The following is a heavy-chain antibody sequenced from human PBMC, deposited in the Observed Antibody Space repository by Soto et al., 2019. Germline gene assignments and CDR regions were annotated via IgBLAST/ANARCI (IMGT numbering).Heavy chain of an antibody. V-gene: IGHV3-30-3*01. CDR3: TTTQDDYSNSYWYFDL. CDR1: GFTFSSYA. J-gene: IGHJ2*01. CDR2: ISFDGSNK. D-gene: IGHD4-4*01. Sequence: QVQLVESGGGVVQPGRSLRLACAASGFTFSSYAMHWVRQAPGRGLEWVAVISFDGSNKYYADSVKGRFTISRDKSKNTLYLQMNSLRGEDTAVYYCTTTQDDYSNSYWYFDLWGRGTLVTVSS.